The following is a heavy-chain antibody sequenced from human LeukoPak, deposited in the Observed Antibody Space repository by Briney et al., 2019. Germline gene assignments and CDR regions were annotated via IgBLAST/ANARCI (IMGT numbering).Heavy chain of an antibody. D-gene: IGHD2-15*01. CDR2: ICYDGSNK. J-gene: IGHJ4*02. V-gene: IGHV3-33*01. CDR1: GFTFSSNG. CDR3: ARDPGYCSGGRCYKGPFDY. Sequence: GRSLRLTCAASGFTFSSNGMHWVRQAPGKGLEWVAVICYDGSNKYYADSVKGRFTISRDNSKNTLYLQMDSLRAEDTAVYYCARDPGYCSGGRCYKGPFDYWGQGTLVTVSS.